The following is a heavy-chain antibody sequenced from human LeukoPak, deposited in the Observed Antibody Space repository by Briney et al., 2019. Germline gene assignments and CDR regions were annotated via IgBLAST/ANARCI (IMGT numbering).Heavy chain of an antibody. CDR1: GVTFSSYA. J-gene: IGHJ4*02. V-gene: IGHV3-23*01. Sequence: GGSLRLSCAASGVTFSSYAMSWVRQAPGKGLEWVSAISGSGGSTYYADSVKGRFTISRDNSKNMLYLQMYSLRAEATAVYYCAKDGGTDDSGDYYYDYWGQRTQVTVSS. CDR3: AKDGGTDDSGDYYYDY. D-gene: IGHD4-17*01. CDR2: ISGSGGST.